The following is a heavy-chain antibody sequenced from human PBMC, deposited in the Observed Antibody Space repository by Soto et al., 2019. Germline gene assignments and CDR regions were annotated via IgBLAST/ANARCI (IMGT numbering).Heavy chain of an antibody. J-gene: IGHJ5*02. V-gene: IGHV4-34*01. Sequence: RSLTCAVYGGSFSGYYWSWIRQPPGKGLEWIGEINHSGSTNYNPSLKSRVTISVDTSRNQFSPKLSSVTAADTAVYYCARGFPRIAVAHWFDPWGQGTLVTVSS. D-gene: IGHD6-19*01. CDR2: INHSGST. CDR1: GGSFSGYY. CDR3: ARGFPRIAVAHWFDP.